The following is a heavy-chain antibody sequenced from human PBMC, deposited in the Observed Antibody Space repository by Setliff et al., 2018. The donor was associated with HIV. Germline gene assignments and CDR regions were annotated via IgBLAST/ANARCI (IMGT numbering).Heavy chain of an antibody. CDR3: ATWTRAETSENFQH. CDR2: IYPGDSDT. V-gene: IGHV5-51*01. D-gene: IGHD4-17*01. J-gene: IGHJ1*01. CDR1: GYSFTIYW. Sequence: GESLKISCKASGYSFTIYWIGWVRQMPGKGLERMGVIYPGDSDTRYGPSFQGQVTISADKSITTAYVQWSSLKASDTAMYYCATWTRAETSENFQHWGQGTLVTVSS.